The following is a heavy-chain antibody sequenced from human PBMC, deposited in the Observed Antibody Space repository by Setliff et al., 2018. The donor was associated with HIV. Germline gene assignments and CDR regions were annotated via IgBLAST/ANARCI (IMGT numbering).Heavy chain of an antibody. J-gene: IGHJ3*01. V-gene: IGHV4-34*11. CDR3: ARDLHSTSYYPRRQGHAFDV. CDR2: IYYSGGT. D-gene: IGHD3-9*01. Sequence: SETLSLTCAVYGGSFSGYYWSWIRQPPGKGLEWIGYIYYSGGTTYNPSLKSRVTISVGASKSQFSLNLTSVTVADTAVYYCARDLHSTSYYPRRQGHAFDVWGQGTMVTVSS. CDR1: GGSFSGYY.